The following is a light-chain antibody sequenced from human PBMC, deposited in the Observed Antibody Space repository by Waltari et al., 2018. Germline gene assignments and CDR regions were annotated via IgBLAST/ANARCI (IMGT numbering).Light chain of an antibody. CDR2: KAS. CDR3: QHYNTYPVT. J-gene: IGKJ2*01. Sequence: DIQMTQSPSTVSASVGDRVTITCRASQSISTWLAWYQQKPGKAPKLLIYKASDLESEVPSRFSGSGSGTEFTLTISSLQPDDFATYYCQHYNTYPVTFGQGTKLDI. CDR1: QSISTW. V-gene: IGKV1-5*03.